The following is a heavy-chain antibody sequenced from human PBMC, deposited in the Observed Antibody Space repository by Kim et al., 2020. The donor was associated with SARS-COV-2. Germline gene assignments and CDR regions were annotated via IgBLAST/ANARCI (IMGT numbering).Heavy chain of an antibody. J-gene: IGHJ6*02. D-gene: IGHD6-13*01. CDR3: AKAVYSSSWYAPPYYYYYGMDV. CDR1: GFTFSSYG. Sequence: GGSLRLSCAASGFTFSSYGMHWVRQAPGKGLEWVAVISYDGSNKYYADSVKGRFTISRDNSKNTLYLQMNSLRAEDTAVYYCAKAVYSSSWYAPPYYYYYGMDVWGQGTTVTVSS. V-gene: IGHV3-30*18. CDR2: ISYDGSNK.